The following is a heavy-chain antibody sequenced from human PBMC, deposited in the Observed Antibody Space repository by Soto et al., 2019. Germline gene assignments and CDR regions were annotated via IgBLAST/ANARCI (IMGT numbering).Heavy chain of an antibody. CDR3: ARRGFIRRQRDYYYYMDV. D-gene: IGHD6-25*01. J-gene: IGHJ6*03. CDR2: IYYSGST. V-gene: IGHV4-59*08. CDR1: GGSISSYY. Sequence: PSETLSLTCTVSGGSISSYYWSWIRQPPGKGLEWIGYIYYSGSTNYNPSLKSRVTISVDTSKNQFSLKLSSVTAADTAVYYCARRGFIRRQRDYYYYMDVWGKGTTVTVSS.